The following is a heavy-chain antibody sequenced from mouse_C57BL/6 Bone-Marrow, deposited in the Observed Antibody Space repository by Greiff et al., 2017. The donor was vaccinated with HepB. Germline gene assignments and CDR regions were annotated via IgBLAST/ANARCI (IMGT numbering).Heavy chain of an antibody. D-gene: IGHD1-1*01. Sequence: QVQLQQSGAELARPGASVKLSCKASGYTFTSYGISWVKQRTGQGLEWIGEIYPRSGNTYYNEKFKGKATLTADKSSSTAYMELRSLTSEDSAVYFCAPYYYGSSYGWFAYWGQVTLVTVSA. CDR1: GYTFTSYG. J-gene: IGHJ3*01. CDR2: IYPRSGNT. CDR3: APYYYGSSYGWFAY. V-gene: IGHV1-81*01.